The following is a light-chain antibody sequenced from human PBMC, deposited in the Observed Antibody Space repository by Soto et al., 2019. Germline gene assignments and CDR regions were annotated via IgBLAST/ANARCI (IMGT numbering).Light chain of an antibody. Sequence: IHMTHSPSTLSASVVDRVTITCLASQSISSWLAWYQQKPGKAPKLLIYDASSLESGVPSRFSGSGSGTEFTLTISSLQPDDFATYYCQQYNSYSRTFGQGTKVDIK. V-gene: IGKV1-5*01. J-gene: IGKJ1*01. CDR2: DAS. CDR3: QQYNSYSRT. CDR1: QSISSW.